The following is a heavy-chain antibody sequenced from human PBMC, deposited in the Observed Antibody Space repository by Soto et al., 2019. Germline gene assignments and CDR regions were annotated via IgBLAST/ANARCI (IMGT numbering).Heavy chain of an antibody. CDR2: IIPIFGTA. Sequence: GASVKVSCKASGGTFSSYAISWVRQAPGQGLEWMGGIIPIFGTANYAQKFQGRVTITADESTSTAYMELSSLRSEDTAVYYCARDFPGYSSGWYDYWGQGTLVTVSS. J-gene: IGHJ4*02. D-gene: IGHD6-19*01. CDR1: GGTFSSYA. CDR3: ARDFPGYSSGWYDY. V-gene: IGHV1-69*13.